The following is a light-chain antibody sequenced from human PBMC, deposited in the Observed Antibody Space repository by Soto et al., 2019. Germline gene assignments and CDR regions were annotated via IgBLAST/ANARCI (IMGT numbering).Light chain of an antibody. V-gene: IGKV3-20*01. CDR2: GAS. Sequence: EIVLTQSPGTLSLSPGERATLSCRASQSVRSRYLAWYQQKPGQAPRLLISGASTRATGFPDRFSGSGSGTEFTLTISRLEPEDFAVYYCQQYGNSRWTFGQGTKVEIK. CDR3: QQYGNSRWT. CDR1: QSVRSRY. J-gene: IGKJ1*01.